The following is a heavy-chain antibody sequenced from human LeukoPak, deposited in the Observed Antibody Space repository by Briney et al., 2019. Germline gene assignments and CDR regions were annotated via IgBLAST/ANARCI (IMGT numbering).Heavy chain of an antibody. CDR1: GFIFSSYA. J-gene: IGHJ4*02. Sequence: GGSLRLSCAASGFIFSSYAMSWVRQAPGKGLEWVSAISGGGGSTYYADSVKGRFTISRDNSKNTLYLQMYSLRAEDTAVYFCARSTHSTGGSQYSSDHWGQGTLVTVSS. CDR2: ISGGGGST. CDR3: ARSTHSTGGSQYSSDH. D-gene: IGHD1-26*01. V-gene: IGHV3-23*01.